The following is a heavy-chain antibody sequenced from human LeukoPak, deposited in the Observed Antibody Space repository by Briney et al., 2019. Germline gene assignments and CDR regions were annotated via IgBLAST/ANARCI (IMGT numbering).Heavy chain of an antibody. CDR3: ARHGGYYFDY. J-gene: IGHJ4*02. CDR1: GFTCSSYW. CDR2: IKQDGSEK. Sequence: GSLRLSCAASGFTCSSYWMSWVRQAPGKGLEWVANIKQDGSEKYYVDSVKGRFTISRDNAKNSLYLQMNSLRAEDTAVYYCARHGGYYFDYWGQGTLVTVSS. D-gene: IGHD3-10*01. V-gene: IGHV3-7*01.